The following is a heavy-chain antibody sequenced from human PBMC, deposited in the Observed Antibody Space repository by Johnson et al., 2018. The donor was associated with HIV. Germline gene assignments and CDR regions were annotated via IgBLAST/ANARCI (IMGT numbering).Heavy chain of an antibody. CDR1: GFTFDDYG. CDR3: AREKELRELVGANSNAFDI. D-gene: IGHD1-26*01. V-gene: IGHV3-20*04. Sequence: VQLVESGGGVVRPGGSLRLSCAASGFTFDDYGMNWVRQAPGKGLEWVSGINWNGGSTGYADSVKGRFTISRDNAKNSLYLQMNSLKAEDTAVYYWAREKELRELVGANSNAFDIWGQGTMVTVSS. J-gene: IGHJ3*02. CDR2: INWNGGST.